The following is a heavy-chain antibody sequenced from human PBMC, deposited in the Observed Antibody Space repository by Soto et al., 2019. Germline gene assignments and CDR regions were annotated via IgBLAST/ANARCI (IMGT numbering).Heavy chain of an antibody. J-gene: IGHJ4*02. V-gene: IGHV4-4*02. CDR3: ARSPYYYCSSTSCSDKTFDY. CDR2: INHSGST. Sequence: SETLSLTCAVSGGSFTSNNWWTWVRQPPGQGLEWIGEINHSGSTNYNPSLKSRVTISVDTSKNQFSLKLSSVTAADTAVYYCARSPYYYCSSTSCSDKTFDYWGQGTLVTVSS. D-gene: IGHD2-2*01. CDR1: GGSFTSNNW.